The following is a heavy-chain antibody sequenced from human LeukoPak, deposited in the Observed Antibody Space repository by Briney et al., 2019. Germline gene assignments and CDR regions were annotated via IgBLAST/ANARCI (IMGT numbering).Heavy chain of an antibody. V-gene: IGHV3-30-3*01. J-gene: IGHJ5*02. CDR3: ARDQKIAAAGTGTFDP. CDR2: ISYDGSNK. CDR1: GFTFSSYA. Sequence: GGSLRLSCAASGFTFSSYAMHWVRQAPGKGREWVAVISYDGSNKYYADSVKGRFTISRDNSKNTLYLQMNSLRAEDPAVYYCARDQKIAAAGTGTFDPWGQGTLVTVSS. D-gene: IGHD6-13*01.